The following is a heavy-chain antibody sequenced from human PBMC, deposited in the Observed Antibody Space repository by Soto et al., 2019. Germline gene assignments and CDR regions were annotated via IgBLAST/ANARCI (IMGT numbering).Heavy chain of an antibody. D-gene: IGHD6-13*01. J-gene: IGHJ4*02. Sequence: SETLSLTCTVSSDSISSHYWSWIRQPPGKRLEWIGYISYSGSTDYNPSLKSRVTISGDTSKNQFSLKVSSVTAADTAVYYCARGTSWQLPFDYWGQGTLVTVSS. CDR3: ARGTSWQLPFDY. CDR1: SDSISSHY. V-gene: IGHV4-59*11. CDR2: ISYSGST.